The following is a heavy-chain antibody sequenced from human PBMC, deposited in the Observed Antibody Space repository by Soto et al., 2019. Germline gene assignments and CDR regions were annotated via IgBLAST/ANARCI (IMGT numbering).Heavy chain of an antibody. D-gene: IGHD6-13*01. CDR1: GFTFSNSW. CDR2: IKVDESAM. Sequence: QLVESGGGLVQPGGSLRLSCAASGFTFSNSWMTWVRQAPGKGLEWVANIKVDESAMSYLDSVRGRFTVSRDNAKNLLDLPMNSLRAEDTALYYCARDVSPGSSGWYFDAFDIWGQGTMVTVSS. CDR3: ARDVSPGSSGWYFDAFDI. J-gene: IGHJ3*02. V-gene: IGHV3-7*05.